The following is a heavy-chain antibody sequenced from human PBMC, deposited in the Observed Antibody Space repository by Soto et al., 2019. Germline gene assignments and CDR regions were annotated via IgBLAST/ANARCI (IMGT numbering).Heavy chain of an antibody. J-gene: IGHJ4*02. V-gene: IGHV4-38-2*01. CDR1: GYPISSGYY. CDR3: SRGGAIRETAVSYYFDY. D-gene: IGHD1-26*01. Sequence: SETLSLTCVVSGYPISSGYYWAWIRQPPGRGLEWIGSIYHSGRTSYKSSLKSRVTISVDTFNNQISLKLSSVTAADTAVYYCSRGGAIRETAVSYYFDYWGQGTLVTVS. CDR2: IYHSGRT.